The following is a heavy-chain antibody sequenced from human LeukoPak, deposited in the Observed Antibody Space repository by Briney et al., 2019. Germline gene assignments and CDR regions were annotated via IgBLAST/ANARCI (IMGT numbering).Heavy chain of an antibody. V-gene: IGHV4-59*01. CDR3: ARAPSVDPTPAYYFDN. D-gene: IGHD5-12*01. Sequence: SETLSLTCTVSGGSISSYYWSWIRQPPGKGLEWIGYIYYSGSTNYNPSLKSRVTISVDTSKNQFSLKLSSVTAADTAVYYCARAPSVDPTPAYYFDNWGQGTLVTVSS. CDR2: IYYSGST. CDR1: GGSISSYY. J-gene: IGHJ4*02.